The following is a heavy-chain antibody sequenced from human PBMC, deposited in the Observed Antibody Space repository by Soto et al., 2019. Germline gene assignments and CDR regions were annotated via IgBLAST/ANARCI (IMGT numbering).Heavy chain of an antibody. CDR1: GFSFSDYY. Sequence: QVQLVESGGGLVKPGGSLRLSCAASGFSFSDYYMTWIRQAPGKGLEWISDISSSGDPTYYADSVRGRFTISRDNAKNSLYLQLNSLRGEDTAVYYCARLLLRPGKFDYCGQGTLVTVSS. V-gene: IGHV3-11*01. D-gene: IGHD2-21*01. CDR3: ARLLLRPGKFDY. J-gene: IGHJ4*02. CDR2: ISSSGDPT.